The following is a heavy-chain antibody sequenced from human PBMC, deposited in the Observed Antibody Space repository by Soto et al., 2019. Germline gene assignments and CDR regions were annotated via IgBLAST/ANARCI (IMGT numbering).Heavy chain of an antibody. CDR2: INHSGST. J-gene: IGHJ4*02. CDR1: GGSFSGYY. D-gene: IGHD3-10*01. V-gene: IGHV4-34*01. Sequence: SETLSLTCAVYGGSFSGYYWCWIRQPPGKGLEWIGEINHSGSTNYNPSLKSRVTISVDTSKNQFSLKLSSVTAADTAIYYCERGYGRNFDYWGQGTLVTVSS. CDR3: ERGYGRNFDY.